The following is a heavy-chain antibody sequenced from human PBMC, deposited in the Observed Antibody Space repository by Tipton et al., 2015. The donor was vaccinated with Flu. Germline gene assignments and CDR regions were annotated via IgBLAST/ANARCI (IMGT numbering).Heavy chain of an antibody. J-gene: IGHJ4*02. D-gene: IGHD1/OR15-1a*01. CDR3: ARGGWASDTNNLLDY. Sequence: SLRLSCAASGFTFSGYYMSWIRQAPGKGLEWVSYITSGGYDMYYADSVKGRFTISRDNAKNSLSLQLNSLRPEDTAIYYCARGGWASDTNNLLDYWGQGTLVTVSS. CDR2: ITSGGYDM. V-gene: IGHV3-11*01. CDR1: GFTFSGYY.